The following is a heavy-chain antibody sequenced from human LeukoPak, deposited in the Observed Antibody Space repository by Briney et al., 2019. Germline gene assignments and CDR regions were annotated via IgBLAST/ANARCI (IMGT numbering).Heavy chain of an antibody. CDR2: FDPEDGET. Sequence: VASVKVSCKVSGYTLTELSMHWVRQAPGKGLEWMGGFDPEDGETIYAQKFQGRVTMTEDTSTDTAYMELSSLRSEDTAVYYRATDSPRQWLVSWGQGTLVTVSS. J-gene: IGHJ4*02. CDR3: ATDSPRQWLVS. V-gene: IGHV1-24*01. CDR1: GYTLTELS. D-gene: IGHD6-19*01.